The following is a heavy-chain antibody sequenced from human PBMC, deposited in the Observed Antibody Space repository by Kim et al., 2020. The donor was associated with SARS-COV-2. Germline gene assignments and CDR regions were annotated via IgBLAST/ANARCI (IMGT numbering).Heavy chain of an antibody. Sequence: GGSLRLSCAASGFTFSTSWMTWLRQAPGKGLEWVANIRGDGSYKFYLDSVRGRFTISRENAENSLYLQMDSLRAEDTAVYYCAKTSGFFDVWGQGTLVTVSS. J-gene: IGHJ4*02. CDR3: AKTSGFFDV. CDR1: GFTFSTSW. D-gene: IGHD3-10*01. V-gene: IGHV3-7*01. CDR2: IRGDGSYK.